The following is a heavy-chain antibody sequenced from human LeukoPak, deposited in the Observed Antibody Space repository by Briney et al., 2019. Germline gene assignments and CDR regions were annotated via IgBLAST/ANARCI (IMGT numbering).Heavy chain of an antibody. J-gene: IGHJ4*02. D-gene: IGHD3-22*01. CDR2: LKSKTDGGTT. CDR1: GFTFSHAW. V-gene: IGHV3-15*01. Sequence: GGSLRLSCAASGFTFSHAWMNWVRQAPGKGLEWVGRLKSKTDGGTTDYAAPVKGRFTISRDDSKNTLYLQMNSLKTEDTAVYYCTTCNPRYYYDRSCYYPYWGQGTLVTVSS. CDR3: TTCNPRYYYDRSCYYPY.